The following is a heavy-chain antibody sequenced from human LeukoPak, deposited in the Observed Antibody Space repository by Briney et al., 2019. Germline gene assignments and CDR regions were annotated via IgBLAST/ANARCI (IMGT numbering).Heavy chain of an antibody. CDR3: TTDREWIVGATTSSY. V-gene: IGHV3-15*01. Sequence: GGSLRLSCAASGFTFSNAWMSWVRQAPGKGLEWVGRIKSKTDGGTTDYAAPVKGRFTISRDDSKNTLYLQMNSLKSEDTAVYYCTTDREWIVGATTSSYWGQGTLVTVSS. J-gene: IGHJ4*02. D-gene: IGHD1-26*01. CDR2: IKSKTDGGTT. CDR1: GFTFSNAW.